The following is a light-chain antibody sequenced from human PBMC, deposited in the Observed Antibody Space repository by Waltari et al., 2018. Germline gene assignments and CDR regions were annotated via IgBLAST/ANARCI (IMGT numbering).Light chain of an antibody. CDR2: KDS. V-gene: IGLV3-25*03. J-gene: IGLJ2*01. CDR1: ALPKQY. CDR3: QSADSSDTYVV. Sequence: SYELTQPPSVSVSPGQTARITCSGDALPKQYAYWYQQKPGQAPVPVIYKDSERPSGIPERFSGSSSGTTVTLTISGVQAEDEADYYCQSADSSDTYVVFGGGTKLTVL.